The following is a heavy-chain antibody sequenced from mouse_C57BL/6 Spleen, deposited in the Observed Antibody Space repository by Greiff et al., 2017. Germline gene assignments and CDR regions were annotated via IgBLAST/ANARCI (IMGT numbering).Heavy chain of an antibody. CDR3: ARQGTTGGYFDY. V-gene: IGHV1-59*01. Sequence: QVQLQQPGAELVRPGTSVKLSCKASGYTFTSYWMHWVKQRPGQGLEWIGVIDPSDSYTNYNQKFKGNATLTVDTSSSTAYMQLSSLTSEDSAVYYCARQGTTGGYFDYWGQGTTLTVSS. CDR2: IDPSDSYT. J-gene: IGHJ2*01. D-gene: IGHD1-1*01. CDR1: GYTFTSYW.